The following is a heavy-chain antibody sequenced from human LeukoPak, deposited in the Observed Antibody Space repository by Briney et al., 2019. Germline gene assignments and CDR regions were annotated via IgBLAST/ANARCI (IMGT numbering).Heavy chain of an antibody. CDR3: ARAPRD. J-gene: IGHJ4*02. Sequence: PSETLSLTCAVYGGSFSGYYWSWIRQLPGKGLEWIGEINHSGSTNYNPSLKSRVTISVDTSKNQFSLKLSSVTAADTAVYYCARAPRDWGQGTLVTVSS. CDR2: INHSGST. CDR1: GGSFSGYY. V-gene: IGHV4-34*01.